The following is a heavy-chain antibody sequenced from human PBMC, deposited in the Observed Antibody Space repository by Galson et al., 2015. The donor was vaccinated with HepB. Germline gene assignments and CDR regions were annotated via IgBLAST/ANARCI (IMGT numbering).Heavy chain of an antibody. V-gene: IGHV1-3*01. J-gene: IGHJ4*02. D-gene: IGHD3-22*01. Sequence: SVKVSCKASGYTFTAYTMNWVRQAPGQRLEWMGWINAGNGNTKYSQKSQGRVTMSRDPSASTAYMELSSLRSEDTAVYYCARGDQGYYDNSGYYWGQGTLVTASS. CDR3: ARGDQGYYDNSGYY. CDR2: INAGNGNT. CDR1: GYTFTAYT.